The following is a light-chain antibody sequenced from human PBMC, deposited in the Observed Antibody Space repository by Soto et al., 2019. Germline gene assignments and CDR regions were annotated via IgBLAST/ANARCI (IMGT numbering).Light chain of an antibody. Sequence: DIVMTQSPDSLAVSLGERATINSKSSQSVLHRSSNKNYLAWYQQKPGQPPKLLIYWASARESGVPDRFSGSGSGTDFTLTISSLQAEHVAVYYCQQYYSTPYFGPGTKVDIK. CDR1: QSVLHRSSNKNY. V-gene: IGKV4-1*01. CDR2: WAS. J-gene: IGKJ3*01. CDR3: QQYYSTPY.